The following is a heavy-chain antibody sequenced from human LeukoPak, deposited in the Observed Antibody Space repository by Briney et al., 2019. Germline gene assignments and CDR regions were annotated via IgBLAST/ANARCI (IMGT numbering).Heavy chain of an antibody. CDR2: IKHDGSEI. J-gene: IGHJ4*02. V-gene: IGHV3-7*03. CDR3: AKAGGLGIVGAHFDY. CDR1: GFTFSTYW. Sequence: PGGSLRLSCVASGFTFSTYWMTWVRQAPGRGLEWVANIKHDGSEIYYADSLKGRFTISRDNSKNTLYLQMNSLRAEDTAVYYCAKAGGLGIVGAHFDYWGQGTLVTVSS. D-gene: IGHD1-26*01.